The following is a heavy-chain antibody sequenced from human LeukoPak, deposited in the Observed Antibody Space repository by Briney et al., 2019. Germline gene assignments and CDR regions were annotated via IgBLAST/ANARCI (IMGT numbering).Heavy chain of an antibody. Sequence: GESLKISCRGSGYSFTSYWIGWVRKMPGKGLEWMGIIYPGDSGTRYSPSFQGQVTISADKSISTAYLQWSSLKASDTAMYYCARSSSTVPSGYFDYWGQGTLVTVSS. CDR2: IYPGDSGT. CDR3: ARSSSTVPSGYFDY. V-gene: IGHV5-51*01. CDR1: GYSFTSYW. J-gene: IGHJ4*02. D-gene: IGHD4-17*01.